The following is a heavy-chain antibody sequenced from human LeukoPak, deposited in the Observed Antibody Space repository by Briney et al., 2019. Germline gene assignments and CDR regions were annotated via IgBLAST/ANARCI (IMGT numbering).Heavy chain of an antibody. Sequence: GGSLRLSCAASGFTFINYWMTWVRQAPGKGLEWVSVIYGGGSTYSTDSVKGRFTISRDNAKNSLYLQMNSLRAEDTAVYHCARDSTGGTTDDAFDIWGQGTMVTVSS. D-gene: IGHD7-27*01. CDR2: IYGGGST. CDR3: ARDSTGGTTDDAFDI. CDR1: GFTFINYW. V-gene: IGHV3-66*01. J-gene: IGHJ3*02.